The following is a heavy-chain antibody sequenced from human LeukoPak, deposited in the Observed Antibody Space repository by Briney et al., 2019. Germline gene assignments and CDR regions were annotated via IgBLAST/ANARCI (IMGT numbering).Heavy chain of an antibody. CDR2: ISGSGRNT. CDR1: EDTFRNTYG. Sequence: GGSLRLSCAASEDTFRNTYGMNWVRQAPGKGLEWASGISGSGRNTYYADSVEGRFTISRDTSKNTLYLQMNSLRAEDTAIYFCAKAGYCNGGTCYGNFAYWGQGTLVTVSS. V-gene: IGHV3-23*01. CDR3: AKAGYCNGGTCYGNFAY. D-gene: IGHD2-15*01. J-gene: IGHJ4*02.